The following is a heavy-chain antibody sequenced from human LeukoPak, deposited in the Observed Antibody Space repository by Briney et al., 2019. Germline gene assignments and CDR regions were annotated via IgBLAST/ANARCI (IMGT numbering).Heavy chain of an antibody. CDR1: GFTFSSYA. Sequence: GGSLRLSCAASGFTFSSYAMHWVRQAPGKGLEWVAVISYDGSNKYYADSVKGRFTISRDNSKNTLYLQMNSLRAEDTAIYYCAKDSRIVVPSWYGMDVWGHGTTVSVSS. D-gene: IGHD3-22*01. J-gene: IGHJ6*02. CDR2: ISYDGSNK. V-gene: IGHV3-30-3*01. CDR3: AKDSRIVVPSWYGMDV.